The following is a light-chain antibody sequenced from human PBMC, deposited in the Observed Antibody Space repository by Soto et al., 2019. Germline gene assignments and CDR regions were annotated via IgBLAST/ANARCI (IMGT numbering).Light chain of an antibody. CDR1: QSISSY. CDR2: AAS. V-gene: IGKV1-39*01. CDR3: QQLNKYPST. J-gene: IGKJ4*01. Sequence: DIQMTQSPSSLSASVGDRVTITCRASQSISSYLNWYQQKPGKAPKRLIYAASSLQSGVPSRFSGSGSGTDFTLTISSLQPEDFATYYCQQLNKYPSTFGGGTKVDIK.